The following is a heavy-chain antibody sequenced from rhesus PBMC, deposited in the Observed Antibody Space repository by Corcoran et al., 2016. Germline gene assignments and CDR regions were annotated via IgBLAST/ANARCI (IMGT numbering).Heavy chain of an antibody. D-gene: IGHD2-2*01. CDR3: ARRPYYYYGLDS. J-gene: IGHJ6*01. CDR1: GGSIISTW. Sequence: QLQLQESGPGLVKPSESLSLTCAVSGGSIISTWLSRIRQPPGRGLEWMGRTSGSGGSTSYNPSLMSRVTISTATSKNQLSLKLISVTAADTAVYYCARRPYYYYGLDSWGQGVVVTVSS. CDR2: TSGSGGST. V-gene: IGHV4-173*01.